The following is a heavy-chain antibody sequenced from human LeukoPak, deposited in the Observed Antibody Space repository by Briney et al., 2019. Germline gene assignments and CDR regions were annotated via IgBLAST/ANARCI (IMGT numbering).Heavy chain of an antibody. Sequence: GGSLRLSCAASGFAFHTYGMSWVRQAPGKGLEWVSAIDGNGAKTFYADPVKGRFTIFRDNSKNTLYLQMNILRAEDTAVHYCAKDKSWGFDYWGEGTLVTVSS. CDR1: GFAFHTYG. CDR3: AKDKSWGFDY. CDR2: IDGNGAKT. D-gene: IGHD3-16*01. J-gene: IGHJ4*02. V-gene: IGHV3-23*01.